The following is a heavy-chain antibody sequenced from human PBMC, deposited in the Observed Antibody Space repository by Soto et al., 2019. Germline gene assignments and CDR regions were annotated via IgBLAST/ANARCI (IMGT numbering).Heavy chain of an antibody. CDR1: GFTFSSYW. J-gene: IGHJ4*02. V-gene: IGHV3-7*01. CDR2: INQDGSEK. CDR3: ASEYIGY. Sequence: GGSLRLSCAASGFTFSSYWMTWVRQSPGKGLEWVTNINQDGSEKYYVDSVKGRFTISRDNAKSSLYLQMNSLRAEDTAVYYCASEYIGYWGQGTPVTVS. D-gene: IGHD3-3*01.